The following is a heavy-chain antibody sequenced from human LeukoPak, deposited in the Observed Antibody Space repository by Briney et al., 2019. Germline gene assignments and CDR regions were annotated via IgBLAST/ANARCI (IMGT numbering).Heavy chain of an antibody. J-gene: IGHJ5*02. CDR2: IYTSGST. V-gene: IGHV4-4*07. CDR3: AREGDGSSWYDWFDP. CDR1: GGSISSYY. D-gene: IGHD6-13*01. Sequence: PSETLSLTCTVSGGSISSYYWSWIRQPAGKGLEWIGRIYTSGSTNYNPSLKSRVTMSVDTSKNQFSLKLSSVTAADTAVYYCAREGDGSSWYDWFDPWGQGTLVTVSS.